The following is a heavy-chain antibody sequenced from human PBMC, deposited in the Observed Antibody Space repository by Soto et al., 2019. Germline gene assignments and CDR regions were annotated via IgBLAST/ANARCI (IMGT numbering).Heavy chain of an antibody. D-gene: IGHD3-22*01. J-gene: IGHJ4*02. CDR2: ISGSGGST. CDR3: AKFSYDSSGYYPHDY. V-gene: IGHV3-23*01. Sequence: PGGSLRLSCAASGFTFSSYAMSWVRQAPGKGLEWVSAISGSGGSTYYADSVKGRFTISRDNSKNTLYLQMNSLRAEDTAVYYCAKFSYDSSGYYPHDYWGQGTLVTVSS. CDR1: GFTFSSYA.